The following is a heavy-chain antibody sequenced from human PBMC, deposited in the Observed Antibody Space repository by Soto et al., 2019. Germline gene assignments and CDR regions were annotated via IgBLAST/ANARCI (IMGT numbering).Heavy chain of an antibody. D-gene: IGHD3-10*01. CDR3: ARGGFGELYY. CDR2: IYHSGST. Sequence: QLQLQESGSGLVKPSQTLSLTCAVSGGSISSGGYSGSWIRQPPGKGLEWIGYIYHSGSTYYNPSLKSRVTISVDRSKNQFSLKLSSVTAADTAVYYCARGGFGELYYWGQGTLVTVSS. J-gene: IGHJ4*02. CDR1: GGSISSGGYS. V-gene: IGHV4-30-2*01.